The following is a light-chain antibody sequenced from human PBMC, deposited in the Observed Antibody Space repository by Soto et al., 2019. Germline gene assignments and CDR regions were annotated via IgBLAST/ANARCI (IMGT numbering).Light chain of an antibody. CDR3: SSYTSGGAYV. J-gene: IGLJ1*01. CDR1: SSDIGGHKY. Sequence: QSVLAQPASLSGSPGQSITISCTGTSSDIGGHKYVSWCQQHPGKAPKLMIYEVSNRPSGVSNRFSGSKSGNTASLTISGLQAEDEADYYCSSYTSGGAYVFGTGTKVTVL. V-gene: IGLV2-14*01. CDR2: EVS.